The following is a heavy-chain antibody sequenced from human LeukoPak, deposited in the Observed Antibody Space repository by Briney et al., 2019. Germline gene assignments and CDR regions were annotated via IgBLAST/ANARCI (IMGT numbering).Heavy chain of an antibody. D-gene: IGHD1-26*01. V-gene: IGHV3-53*01. Sequence: GGSLRLSCAASGFTVSSNYMSWVRQAPGKGLEWVSIIYSGGSTFYADSVKGRFTISRDNSKNTLYLQMSSLRAEDTAVYYCARGGSYLSAFDIWGQGTMVTVSS. CDR1: GFTVSSNY. CDR3: ARGGSYLSAFDI. J-gene: IGHJ3*02. CDR2: IYSGGST.